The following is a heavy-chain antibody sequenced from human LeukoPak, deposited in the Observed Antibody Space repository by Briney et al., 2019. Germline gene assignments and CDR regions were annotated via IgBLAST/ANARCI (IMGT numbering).Heavy chain of an antibody. CDR2: IYPRDGST. Sequence: ASVKVSCKASGYSFTSNYIHWVRQAPGQGLEWMGMIYPRDGSTSYAQKFQGRVTVTRDTSTSTVHMELSGLRSEDTAVYYCARDQEGFGYWGQGTLVTVSS. CDR1: GYSFTSNY. J-gene: IGHJ4*02. V-gene: IGHV1-46*01. CDR3: ARDQEGFGY.